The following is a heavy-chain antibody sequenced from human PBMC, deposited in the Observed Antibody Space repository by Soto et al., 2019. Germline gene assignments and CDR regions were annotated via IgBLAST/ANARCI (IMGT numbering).Heavy chain of an antibody. D-gene: IGHD4-17*01. J-gene: IGHJ5*02. CDR1: GFTFSTYW. Sequence: EVQLVESGGGLVQPGGSLRLSCAASGFTFSTYWMHWIRQVPGKGLEWVSRINSDASHTYYADSVKGRFTISRDNAKNSLHLERNSLIAIDTVVYYFVRVGLCMTTFSYGNWFDPWGQGTLVTVSS. V-gene: IGHV3-74*02. CDR2: INSDASHT. CDR3: VRVGLCMTTFSYGNWFDP.